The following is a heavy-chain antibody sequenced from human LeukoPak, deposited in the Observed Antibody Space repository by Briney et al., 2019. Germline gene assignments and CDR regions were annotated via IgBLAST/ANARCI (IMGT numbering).Heavy chain of an antibody. D-gene: IGHD2-15*01. J-gene: IGHJ4*02. V-gene: IGHV3-23*01. CDR3: AKGGCRGTCNPLAY. Sequence: GGSLRLSCAASGFTFSGSGMSWVRQAPVKGLEWISSSGDSDGSTYYADSLKGRFTISRDNSKNTLYLQMNNLRAEDTAVYYCAKGGCRGTCNPLAYWGQGALVTVSP. CDR1: GFTFSGSG. CDR2: SGDSDGST.